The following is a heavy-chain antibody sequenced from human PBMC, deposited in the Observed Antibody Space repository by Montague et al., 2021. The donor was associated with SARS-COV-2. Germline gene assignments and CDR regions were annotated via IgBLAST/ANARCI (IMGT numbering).Heavy chain of an antibody. J-gene: IGHJ5*02. CDR3: ARRITMVRGVTKRNNGFDP. V-gene: IGHV4-4*02. CDR1: GVSISSDNW. Sequence: SETLSLTCTVSGVSISSDNWWSWVRQSPGKGLEWIGEIFHSGSTNYNPSLQSRVTMSVDKSKNDFSLKLSPVTAADTAMYYCARRITMVRGVTKRNNGFDPWGRGILVAVSS. D-gene: IGHD3-10*01. CDR2: IFHSGST.